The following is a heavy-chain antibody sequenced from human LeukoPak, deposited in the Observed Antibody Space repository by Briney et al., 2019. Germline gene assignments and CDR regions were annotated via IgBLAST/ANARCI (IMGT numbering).Heavy chain of an antibody. D-gene: IGHD6-6*01. V-gene: IGHV5-51*01. J-gene: IGHJ4*02. Sequence: GESLKISCKGSGYSFTSYWIGWVRQMPGKGLEWMGIIYPGDSNTRYSPSFQGQVTISADKSISTAYLQWSSLKASDTAMYYCARLDRSSSSLGGLDYWGQGTLVTVSS. CDR3: ARLDRSSSSLGGLDY. CDR1: GYSFTSYW. CDR2: IYPGDSNT.